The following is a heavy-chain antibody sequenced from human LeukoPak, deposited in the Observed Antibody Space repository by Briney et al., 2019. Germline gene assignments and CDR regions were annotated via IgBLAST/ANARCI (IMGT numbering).Heavy chain of an antibody. CDR2: IYHSGST. V-gene: IGHV4-38-2*01. CDR1: GYSISSGYY. D-gene: IGHD6-13*01. CDR3: ARHDSSSWYYYYYMDV. J-gene: IGHJ6*03. Sequence: PSETLSLTCAVSGYSISSGYYWGWIRQPPGKGLEWIGSIYHSGSTYYNPSLKSRVTISVDTSKNQSSLKLSSVTAADTAVYYCARHDSSSWYYYYYMDVWGKGTTVTVSS.